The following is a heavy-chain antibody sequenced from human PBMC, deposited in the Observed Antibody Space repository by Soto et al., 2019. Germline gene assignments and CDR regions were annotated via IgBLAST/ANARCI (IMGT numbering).Heavy chain of an antibody. D-gene: IGHD3-10*01. CDR2: IYYTGSN. Sequence: PSEPLSLTSSFSCGSGISYWWSWIRQPPGKGLEWIGYIYYTGSNNYSPALKGRVTISLDPSKSQFSLNLTSPTAADTAVYYCARGPDASDYYFDYWCPGTLVTVAS. CDR3: ARGPDASDYYFDY. V-gene: IGHV4-59*02. CDR1: CGSGISYW. J-gene: IGHJ4*02.